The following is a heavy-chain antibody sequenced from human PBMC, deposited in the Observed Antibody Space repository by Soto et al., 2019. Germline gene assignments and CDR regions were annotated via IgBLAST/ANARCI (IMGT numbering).Heavy chain of an antibody. J-gene: IGHJ4*02. CDR2: ITWNSNVI. D-gene: IGHD2-15*01. V-gene: IGHV3-9*01. Sequence: EVQLVESGGGLVQPGRSLRLSCAASGFTFDYFAMHWVRRVPGKGLEWVSSITWNSNVIGYADSVKGRFTISRYNAKNSLYLQTTSLRPEDTAFYYCTRGGPDAFCGGGICYFDYWGQGTLVTVSS. CDR3: TRGGPDAFCGGGICYFDY. CDR1: GFTFDYFA.